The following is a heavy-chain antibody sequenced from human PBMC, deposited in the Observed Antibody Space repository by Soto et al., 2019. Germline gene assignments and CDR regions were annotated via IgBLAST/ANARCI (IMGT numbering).Heavy chain of an antibody. J-gene: IGHJ4*02. CDR1: GGSITSGDYY. D-gene: IGHD3-3*01. V-gene: IGHV4-30-4*08. Sequence: QVQLQESGPGLVKPSQTLSLTCTVSGGSITSGDYYWSWIRQPPGKGLEWIGYIYYSGVTYYSPSLQSRLTIALATSRTQFSLNLASVTAAATAVYYCARQEADFVSGQSSCDYWSQGTLVTVSS. CDR2: IYYSGVT. CDR3: ARQEADFVSGQSSCDY.